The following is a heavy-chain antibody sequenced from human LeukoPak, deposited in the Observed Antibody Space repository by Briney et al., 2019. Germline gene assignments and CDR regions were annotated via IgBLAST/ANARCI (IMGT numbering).Heavy chain of an antibody. Sequence: GGSLRLSCAASGFTFGSYAMSWVRQAPGKGLEWVANIKQDGSEKYYVDSVKGRFTISRDNAKNSLYLQMNSLRAEDTAVYYCAKRKAHYFDYWGQGTLVTVSS. V-gene: IGHV3-7*01. CDR3: AKRKAHYFDY. J-gene: IGHJ4*02. CDR2: IKQDGSEK. CDR1: GFTFGSYA.